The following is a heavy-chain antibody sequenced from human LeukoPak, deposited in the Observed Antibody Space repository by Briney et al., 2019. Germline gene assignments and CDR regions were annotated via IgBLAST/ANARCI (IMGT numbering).Heavy chain of an antibody. D-gene: IGHD4-17*01. Sequence: SVKVSCKASGGTFISYAISWVRQAPGQGLEWMGGIIPIFGTANYAQKFQGRVTITADESTSTAYMELSSLRSEDTAVYYCARGHTRTTVTTLWGQGTLVTVSS. J-gene: IGHJ4*02. CDR1: GGTFISYA. V-gene: IGHV1-69*13. CDR3: ARGHTRTTVTTL. CDR2: IIPIFGTA.